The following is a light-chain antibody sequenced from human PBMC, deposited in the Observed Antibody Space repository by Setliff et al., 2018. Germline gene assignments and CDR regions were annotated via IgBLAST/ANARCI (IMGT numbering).Light chain of an antibody. CDR2: GVS. CDR3: NAYASDTTYV. Sequence: QSVLTQPASVSGSPGQSITISCFGTSSDVGSYDLVSWYQQHPGKAPKLIIYGVSDRPSGVSSRFSGSKSGNTAYLTISGLQTEDEAEYYCNAYASDTTYVFGSGTKV. J-gene: IGLJ1*01. CDR1: SSDVGSYDL. V-gene: IGLV2-14*03.